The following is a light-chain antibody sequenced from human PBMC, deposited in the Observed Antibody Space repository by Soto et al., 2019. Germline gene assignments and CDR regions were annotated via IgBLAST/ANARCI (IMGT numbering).Light chain of an antibody. CDR1: QNIYKW. V-gene: IGKV1-5*01. Sequence: DIQMTQSPSTLSASIGDRVTITCRASQNIYKWLAWYQQKPQKAPKLLIFEAAALETGVSPRFSGSGSGTEFTLTISSLQPDDLATYYCQQYERYPLTFGGGTKVE. CDR2: EAA. CDR3: QQYERYPLT. J-gene: IGKJ4*01.